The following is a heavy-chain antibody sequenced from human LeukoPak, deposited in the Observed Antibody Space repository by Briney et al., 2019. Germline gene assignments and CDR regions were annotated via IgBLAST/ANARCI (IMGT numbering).Heavy chain of an antibody. D-gene: IGHD6-19*01. J-gene: IGHJ4*02. CDR1: GLIFNTYG. Sequence: GGSLRLSCAASGLIFNTYGMHWVRQAPGKGLEWVAVIWFDGSIKYYADSVKGRFTISRDNSKNTPYLQMNSLRAEDTALYYCASAAGPFDNWGQGTLVTVSS. CDR3: ASAAGPFDN. CDR2: IWFDGSIK. V-gene: IGHV3-33*01.